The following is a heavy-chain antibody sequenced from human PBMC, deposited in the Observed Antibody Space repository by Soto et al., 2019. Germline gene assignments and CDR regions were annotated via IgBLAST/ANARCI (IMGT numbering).Heavy chain of an antibody. J-gene: IGHJ4*02. V-gene: IGHV3-23*01. D-gene: IGHD5-12*01. CDR1: GLTFSSYA. CDR3: AKDAPGSAY. CDR2: ISGSGDST. Sequence: GGSLRLSCAGSGLTFSSYAMTWVRQATGKGLEWVSSISGSGDSTYYADSLKGRFTISRDNSKNTLYLQMNSLRAEDTAVYYCAKDAPGSAYWGQGTLVTVSS.